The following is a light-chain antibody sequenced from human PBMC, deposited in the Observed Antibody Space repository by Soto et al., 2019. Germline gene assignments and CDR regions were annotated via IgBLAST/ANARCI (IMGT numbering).Light chain of an antibody. CDR3: SSYAGSSNV. CDR2: EVN. V-gene: IGLV2-8*01. Sequence: QSVLTQPPSASGSPGQSVAISCIATSSDVGGYNYVSWYQQHPGKAPKLMIYEVNKRPSGVPDRFSGSKSGNTASLTVSGLQAEDEADYYCSSYAGSSNVFGTGTKVTVL. J-gene: IGLJ1*01. CDR1: SSDVGGYNY.